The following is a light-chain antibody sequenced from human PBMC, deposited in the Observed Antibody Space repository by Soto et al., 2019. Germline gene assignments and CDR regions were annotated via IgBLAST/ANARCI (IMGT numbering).Light chain of an antibody. Sequence: QSALTQPASVSGSPGQSITISCTGTSSDVGGYNYVSWYQQHPGKAPKLMIYDVNHRPSGVSNRFSGSKSGNTASLTISGLQAEDEADYYCSSYSGSSTLVVFGGGTKL. J-gene: IGLJ2*01. CDR3: SSYSGSSTLVV. V-gene: IGLV2-14*03. CDR1: SSDVGGYNY. CDR2: DVN.